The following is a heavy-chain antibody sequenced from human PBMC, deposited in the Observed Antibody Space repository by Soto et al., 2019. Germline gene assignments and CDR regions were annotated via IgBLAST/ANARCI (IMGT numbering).Heavy chain of an antibody. Sequence: QVQLQQWGAGLLKPSETLSLTCAVYGGAFSGYYWSWIRQPPGKGLEWIGEINHSGSTNYNPSLKTRVAISVDTSNNQLSLKLSSVTAADTAVYYCARGRRFGENGLAWGQGTLVTVSS. D-gene: IGHD3-10*01. CDR2: INHSGST. CDR1: GGAFSGYY. V-gene: IGHV4-34*01. J-gene: IGHJ5*02. CDR3: ARGRRFGENGLA.